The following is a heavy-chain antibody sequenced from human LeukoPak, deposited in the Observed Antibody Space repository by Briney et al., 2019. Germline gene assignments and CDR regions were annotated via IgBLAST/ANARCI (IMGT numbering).Heavy chain of an antibody. Sequence: GGSLRLSCAASGFTFSSYSMNWVRQAPGKGPEWVSSISSSSSYIYYADSVKGRFTISRDNAKNSLYLQMNSLRAEDTAVYYCARVDIVVLPASTKNAMDVWGQGTTVTVSS. CDR1: GFTFSSYS. J-gene: IGHJ6*02. CDR3: ARVDIVVLPASTKNAMDV. CDR2: ISSSSSYI. D-gene: IGHD2-2*03. V-gene: IGHV3-21*04.